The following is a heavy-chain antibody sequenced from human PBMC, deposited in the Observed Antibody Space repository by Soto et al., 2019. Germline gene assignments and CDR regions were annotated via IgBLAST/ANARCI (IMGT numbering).Heavy chain of an antibody. D-gene: IGHD1-7*01. CDR2: IYRTGST. Sequence: QVQLQESGPGLVKPSWTLSLTCAVSGASFTSNDWWPCVRQPPGGGLEWIGEIYRTGSTNYNPSLKSRVTISLDKSENQFSLKVTSLTAADTAVYYCASRDPGTSVDYWGQGTLVTVSS. CDR3: ASRDPGTSVDY. CDR1: GASFTSNDW. V-gene: IGHV4-4*02. J-gene: IGHJ4*02.